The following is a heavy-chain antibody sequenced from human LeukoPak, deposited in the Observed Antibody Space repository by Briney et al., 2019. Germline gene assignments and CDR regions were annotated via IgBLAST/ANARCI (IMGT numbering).Heavy chain of an antibody. D-gene: IGHD6-6*01. CDR1: GGTFSSYA. J-gene: IGHJ5*02. CDR3: AREPKEQLGEGWLDP. Sequence: GSSVKVSCKASGGTFSSYAISWVRQAPGQGLEWMGGIIPIFGTANYAQKFQGRVTITTDESTSTAYMELSSLRSEDTAVYYCAREPKEQLGEGWLDPWGQGTLVTVSS. V-gene: IGHV1-69*05. CDR2: IIPIFGTA.